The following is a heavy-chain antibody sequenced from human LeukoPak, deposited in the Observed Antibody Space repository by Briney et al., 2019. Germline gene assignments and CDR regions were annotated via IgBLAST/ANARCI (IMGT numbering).Heavy chain of an antibody. CDR1: GGSFSSDNW. D-gene: IGHD3-9*01. J-gene: IGHJ4*02. Sequence: SETLSLTCAVSGGSFSSDNWWSCVRQPPGKGLEWIGEIHHSGNTNYSPSLKSRVTISLDKSRNQFSLKLNSVTAADTAVYYCAKAGVWLPAVWGQGTLVTVSS. CDR3: AKAGVWLPAV. CDR2: IHHSGNT. V-gene: IGHV4-4*02.